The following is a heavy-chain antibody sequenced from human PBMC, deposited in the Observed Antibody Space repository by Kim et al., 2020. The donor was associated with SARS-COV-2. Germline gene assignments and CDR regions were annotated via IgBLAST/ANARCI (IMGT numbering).Heavy chain of an antibody. J-gene: IGHJ4*02. V-gene: IGHV3-66*01. CDR1: GFTVSSNY. D-gene: IGHD6-13*01. CDR3: ARDFGTTAPGIAAAGPHY. CDR2: IYSGGST. Sequence: GGSLRLSCAASGFTVSSNYMSWVRQAPGKGLEWVSVIYSGGSTYYADSVKGRFTISRDNSKNTLYLQMNSLRAEDTAVYYCARDFGTTAPGIAAAGPHYWGQGTLVTVSS.